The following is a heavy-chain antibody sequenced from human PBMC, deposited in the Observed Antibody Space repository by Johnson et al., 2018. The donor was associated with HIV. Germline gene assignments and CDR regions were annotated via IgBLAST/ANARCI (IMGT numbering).Heavy chain of an antibody. J-gene: IGHJ3*02. D-gene: IGHD1-26*01. Sequence: QVQLVESGGGVVQPGRSLRLSCAASGFTFSSYAMHWVRQAPGKGLEWVAVISYYGSNKYYADSVRGRFTISRDNSKNTLYLQMNSLRAEDTAVYYCAKSWHSGSLYDAFHIWGQGTMVTVSS. V-gene: IGHV3-30-3*02. CDR3: AKSWHSGSLYDAFHI. CDR2: ISYYGSNK. CDR1: GFTFSSYA.